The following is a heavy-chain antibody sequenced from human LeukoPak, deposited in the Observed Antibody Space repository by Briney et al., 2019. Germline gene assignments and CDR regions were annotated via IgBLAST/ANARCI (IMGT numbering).Heavy chain of an antibody. Sequence: GGSLRLSCAASGFTFSSFGMHWVRQAPGKGLEWVTFIRFDGSNKYYAESVKGRFTISRDGSKNTLYLQVNNLKTEDTAVYYCAKGPYIVVVPAAVYSFDFWGQGTLVTVSS. J-gene: IGHJ4*02. D-gene: IGHD2-2*01. CDR3: AKGPYIVVVPAAVYSFDF. CDR2: IRFDGSNK. V-gene: IGHV3-30*02. CDR1: GFTFSSFG.